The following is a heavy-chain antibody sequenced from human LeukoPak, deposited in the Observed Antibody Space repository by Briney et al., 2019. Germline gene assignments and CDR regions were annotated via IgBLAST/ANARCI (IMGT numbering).Heavy chain of an antibody. V-gene: IGHV3-64*01. J-gene: IGHJ6*02. Sequence: GGSLRLSCAASGFTFSSYAMHWVRQAPGKGLEYVSAISSNGGSTYYANSVKGRFTISRDNAKNSLYLQMNSLRAEDTAVYYCARDLGGDMDVWGQGTTVTVSS. CDR1: GFTFSSYA. CDR3: ARDLGGDMDV. D-gene: IGHD4-23*01. CDR2: ISSNGGST.